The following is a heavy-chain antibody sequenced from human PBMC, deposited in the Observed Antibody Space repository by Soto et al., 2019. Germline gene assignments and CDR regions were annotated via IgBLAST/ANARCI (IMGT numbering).Heavy chain of an antibody. J-gene: IGHJ4*02. CDR2: ISDSGSST. CDR1: GFTFNKFA. CDR3: ARDFTTSPHY. Sequence: GGSLRLSCEVSGFTFNKFAMNWVRQAPGKGLDWVSGISDSGSSTYYADSVRGRFTISRDNSKKTLYLQMNSLTAEDTAIYYCARDFTTSPHYWGQGTLVTVSS. V-gene: IGHV3-23*01. D-gene: IGHD2-2*01.